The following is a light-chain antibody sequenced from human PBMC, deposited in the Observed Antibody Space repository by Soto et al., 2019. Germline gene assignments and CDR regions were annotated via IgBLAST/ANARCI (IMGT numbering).Light chain of an antibody. Sequence: EIVLTQSPGTLSLSPGGRATLACRASQSVSSSYLAWYQQKPGQAPRLLIYSASSRATGIPDRFSGSGSGTDCTLTISRLEPEDVAVYYCQQYGSSPVTFCQGTKVDIK. V-gene: IGKV3-20*01. CDR1: QSVSSSY. CDR2: SAS. CDR3: QQYGSSPVT. J-gene: IGKJ1*01.